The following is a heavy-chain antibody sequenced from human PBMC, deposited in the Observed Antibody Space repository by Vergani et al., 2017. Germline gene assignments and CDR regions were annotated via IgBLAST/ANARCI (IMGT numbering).Heavy chain of an antibody. J-gene: IGHJ6*02. D-gene: IGHD4-17*01. CDR2: VDPEDGET. Sequence: EVQLVQSGAEVKKPGATMKISCKVSGYTFTDHYMHWVKQAPGKGLEWMGLVDPEDGETIYAEKFKGRVTIAADTSTDTAHLELSSLRSEDTAFYYCATPQTETTGGMEVGGQGTTVIVSS. CDR3: ATPQTETTGGMEV. CDR1: GYTFTDHY. V-gene: IGHV1-69-2*01.